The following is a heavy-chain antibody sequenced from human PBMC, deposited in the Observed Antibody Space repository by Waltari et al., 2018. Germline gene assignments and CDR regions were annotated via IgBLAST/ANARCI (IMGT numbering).Heavy chain of an antibody. V-gene: IGHV1-69*02. Sequence: QVQLVQSGAEVKKPGSSVKVSCKASGGTFSSYTIRWVRQAPGQGLEWMGRIIPILGIANYAQKFQGRVTITADKSTSTAYMELSSLRSEDTAVYYCASEVYYDSSGYYTWFDPWGQGTLVTVSS. D-gene: IGHD3-22*01. CDR1: GGTFSSYT. J-gene: IGHJ5*02. CDR3: ASEVYYDSSGYYTWFDP. CDR2: IIPILGIA.